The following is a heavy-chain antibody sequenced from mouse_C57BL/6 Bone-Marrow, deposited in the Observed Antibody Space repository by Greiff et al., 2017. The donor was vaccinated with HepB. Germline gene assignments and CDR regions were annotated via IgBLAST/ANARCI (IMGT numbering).Heavy chain of an antibody. CDR2: ISSGGDYI. V-gene: IGHV5-9-1*02. J-gene: IGHJ3*01. CDR3: TRDRGTGTWFAY. D-gene: IGHD4-1*01. Sequence: DVQLVESGEGLVKPGGSLKLSCAASGFTFSSYAMSWVRQTPEKRLEWVAYISSGGDYIYYADTVKGRFTISRDNARNTLYLQMSSLKSEDTAMYYCTRDRGTGTWFAYWGQGTLVTVSA. CDR1: GFTFSSYA.